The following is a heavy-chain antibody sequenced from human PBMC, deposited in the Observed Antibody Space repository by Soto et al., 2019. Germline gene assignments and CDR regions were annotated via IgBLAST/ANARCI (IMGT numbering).Heavy chain of an antibody. Sequence: GGSLRLSCAASGFTFSNYAMSWVRQAPGKGLEWVSAISGSGGNTYYADSVKGRFTISRDNSKNTLYLQMNGLRAEDTAVYYCAKSWRDSSGWYPYYFDYWGQGTLVTVSS. CDR1: GFTFSNYA. CDR2: ISGSGGNT. V-gene: IGHV3-23*01. CDR3: AKSWRDSSGWYPYYFDY. D-gene: IGHD6-19*01. J-gene: IGHJ4*02.